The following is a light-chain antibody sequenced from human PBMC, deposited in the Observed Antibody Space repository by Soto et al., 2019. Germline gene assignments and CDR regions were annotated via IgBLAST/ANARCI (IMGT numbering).Light chain of an antibody. V-gene: IGKV3-20*01. CDR2: GAS. CDR3: QQYGNFPRT. CDR1: QSVTSGD. Sequence: EIVLTQSPGTLSLYPGERATLSCRASQSVTSGDLAWYQQKPGQAPRLLMYGASRRITGVPDRFSGSGSGTDFTLTISRLQPEDFAVYYCQQYGNFPRTFGQGTKVEIK. J-gene: IGKJ1*01.